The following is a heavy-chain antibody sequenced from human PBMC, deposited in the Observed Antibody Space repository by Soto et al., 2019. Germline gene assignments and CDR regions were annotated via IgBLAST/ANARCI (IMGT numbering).Heavy chain of an antibody. CDR1: GGFVISGRYY. Sequence: SETLSLTSTVSGGFVISGRYYLSWIRQPPGKGLEWIGYIYYSGSTNYNPSLKSRVTISVDTSKNQFSLKLSSVTAADTAVYYCARGMGYCSSTSCWNWFDPWGQGTLVTVS. D-gene: IGHD2-2*01. CDR2: IYYSGST. CDR3: ARGMGYCSSTSCWNWFDP. V-gene: IGHV4-61*01. J-gene: IGHJ5*02.